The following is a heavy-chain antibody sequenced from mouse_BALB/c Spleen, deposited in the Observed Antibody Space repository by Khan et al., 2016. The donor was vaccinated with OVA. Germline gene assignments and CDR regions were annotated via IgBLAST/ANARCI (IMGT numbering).Heavy chain of an antibody. CDR3: ARRLPRYYYGMDY. Sequence: VQLQQSGAELAKPGASVKMSCKASGYTFTNYWMHWVKQRPGQGLEWIGYINPCTYYTDYNQKFKDRATLTADKSSNTAYIQLRSLTSEDSAVYYCARRLPRYYYGMDYWGQGTSVTVSA. J-gene: IGHJ4*01. V-gene: IGHV1-7*01. CDR2: INPCTYYT. D-gene: IGHD3-2*02. CDR1: GYTFTNYW.